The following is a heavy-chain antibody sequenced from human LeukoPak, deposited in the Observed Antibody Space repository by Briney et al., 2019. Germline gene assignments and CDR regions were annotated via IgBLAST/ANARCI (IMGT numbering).Heavy chain of an antibody. CDR2: ISAYNGNT. J-gene: IGHJ4*02. D-gene: IGHD3-22*01. Sequence: EASVKVSCTASGYTFTSYGISWVRQAPGQGLEWMGWISAYNGNTNYAQKLQGRVTMTTDTSTSTAYMELRSLRSDDTAVYYCAREKVNNYDSSGYYSDYWGQGTLVTVSS. CDR3: AREKVNNYDSSGYYSDY. V-gene: IGHV1-18*01. CDR1: GYTFTSYG.